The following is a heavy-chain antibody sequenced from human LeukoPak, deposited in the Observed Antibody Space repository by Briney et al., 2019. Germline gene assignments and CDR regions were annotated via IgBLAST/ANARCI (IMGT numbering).Heavy chain of an antibody. V-gene: IGHV4-59*08. Sequence: KPSETLSLTCTVSGGSISSYYWSWIRQPPGKGLEWIGYIYYSGSTNYNPSLKSRVTISVDPSKNQFSLKLSSVTAADTAVYYCARHFLGTYYFDYWGQGTLVTVSS. CDR3: ARHFLGTYYFDY. D-gene: IGHD7-27*01. CDR2: IYYSGST. J-gene: IGHJ4*02. CDR1: GGSISSYY.